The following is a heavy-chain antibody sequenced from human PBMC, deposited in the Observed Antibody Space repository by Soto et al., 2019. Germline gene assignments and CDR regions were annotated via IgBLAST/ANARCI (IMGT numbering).Heavy chain of an antibody. CDR2: ISYDGSNK. CDR3: EKDLDIVVVPDEIGP. CDR1: GFTFSSYG. V-gene: IGHV3-30*18. Sequence: SRGSLRLSCAASGFTFSSYGMHWVRQAPGKGLEWVAVISYDGSNKYYADSVKGRFTISRDNSENTLYLQMNSLRAEDTAVYYCEKDLDIVVVPDEIGPCGQGTLVPVSS. J-gene: IGHJ5*02. D-gene: IGHD2-2*01.